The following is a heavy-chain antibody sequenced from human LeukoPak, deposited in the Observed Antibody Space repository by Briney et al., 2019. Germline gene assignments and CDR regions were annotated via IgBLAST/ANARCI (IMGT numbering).Heavy chain of an antibody. D-gene: IGHD6-13*01. CDR3: AKSRSTYSITSSFDY. V-gene: IGHV3-23*01. Sequence: PGGSLRLSCAASGFTFSSYDMSWVRQAPGKGLEWVSGIGGGGITTFYADSVKGRFAILRDNSKNTLYLQMDSLRAEDTAVYYCAKSRSTYSITSSFDYWGQGTLVTVSS. CDR1: GFTFSSYD. CDR2: IGGGGITT. J-gene: IGHJ4*02.